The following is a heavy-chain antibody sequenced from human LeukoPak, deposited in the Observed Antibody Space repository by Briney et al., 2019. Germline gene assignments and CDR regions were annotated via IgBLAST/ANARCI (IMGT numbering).Heavy chain of an antibody. J-gene: IGHJ4*02. CDR3: ARDLSSRAPYYFDY. CDR1: GFTFSSYW. D-gene: IGHD6-13*01. Sequence: GGSLRLSCAASGFTFSSYWMSWVRQAPGKGLEWVAVIWYDGSKKYYVDSVKGRFTVSRDNSKNTLYLQMNSLRAEDTAVYYCARDLSSRAPYYFDYWGQGTLVTVSS. CDR2: IWYDGSKK. V-gene: IGHV3-33*08.